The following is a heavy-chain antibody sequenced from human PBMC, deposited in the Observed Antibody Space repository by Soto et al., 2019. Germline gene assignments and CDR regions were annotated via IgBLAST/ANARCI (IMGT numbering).Heavy chain of an antibody. D-gene: IGHD3-22*01. J-gene: IGHJ4*02. CDR3: ARAPRYDSSGYNRY. CDR1: GFTFSSYG. Sequence: QVQLVESGGDVVQPGRSLRLSCAASGFTFSSYGMHWVRQAPGKGLEWVAVIWYDGSNKYYADSVKGRFTISRDNSKNTLYLQMNSLRAEDTAVYYCARAPRYDSSGYNRYWGQGTLVTVSS. V-gene: IGHV3-33*01. CDR2: IWYDGSNK.